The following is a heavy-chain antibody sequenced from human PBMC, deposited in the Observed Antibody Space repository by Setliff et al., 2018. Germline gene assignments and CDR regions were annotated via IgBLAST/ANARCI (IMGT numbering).Heavy chain of an antibody. D-gene: IGHD3-22*01. Sequence: PSETLSLTCTVSGGSISTYYWNWIRQPPGKGLEWIGEINHSGSTNYNPSLKSRVTISVDTSKNQFSLKLRSVTAADTAVYYCASPRLSYYDNGAFPSDAFDLWGQGTMVTVSS. V-gene: IGHV4-34*01. J-gene: IGHJ3*01. CDR2: INHSGST. CDR3: ASPRLSYYDNGAFPSDAFDL. CDR1: GGSISTYY.